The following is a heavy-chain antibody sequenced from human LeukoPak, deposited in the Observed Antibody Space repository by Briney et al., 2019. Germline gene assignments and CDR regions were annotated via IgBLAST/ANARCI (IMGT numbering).Heavy chain of an antibody. CDR3: ARGGDYYDSSGYLSGTPNDAFDI. CDR2: ISGSNNYI. V-gene: IGHV3-21*04. D-gene: IGHD3-22*01. J-gene: IGHJ3*02. Sequence: PGGSLRPSCAASGFTFSSYIMNWVRQAPGKGLEWVSSISGSNNYIYYADSVKGRFTISRDNAKNSLYLQMNSLRAEDTALYYCARGGDYYDSSGYLSGTPNDAFDIWGQGTMVTVSS. CDR1: GFTFSSYI.